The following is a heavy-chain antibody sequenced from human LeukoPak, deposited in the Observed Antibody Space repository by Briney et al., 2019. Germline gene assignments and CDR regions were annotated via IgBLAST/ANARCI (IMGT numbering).Heavy chain of an antibody. J-gene: IGHJ4*02. CDR3: ARHGPDCSGGSCYSLIDY. CDR1: GGSISSYY. D-gene: IGHD2-15*01. V-gene: IGHV4-59*08. CDR2: IYYSGST. Sequence: PSETLSLTCTVSGGSISSYYWSWIRQPPGKGLEWIGYIYYSGSTNYNPSLKSRVTISVDTSKNQFSLKLSSVTAADTAVHYCARHGPDCSGGSCYSLIDYWGQGTLVTVSS.